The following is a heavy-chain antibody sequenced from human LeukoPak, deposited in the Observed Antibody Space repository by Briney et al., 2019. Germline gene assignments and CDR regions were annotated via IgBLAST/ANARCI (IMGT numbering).Heavy chain of an antibody. Sequence: SETLSLTCTVSGGSISSHYWSWIRQPPGKGLEWIGYTYYSGSTNYNPSLKSRVTISVDTSKNQFSLKLSSVTAADTAVYYCARVEGHSIAAHTSGYYFDYWGQGTLVTVSS. V-gene: IGHV4-59*11. CDR3: ARVEGHSIAAHTSGYYFDY. CDR1: GGSISSHY. J-gene: IGHJ4*02. D-gene: IGHD6-6*01. CDR2: TYYSGST.